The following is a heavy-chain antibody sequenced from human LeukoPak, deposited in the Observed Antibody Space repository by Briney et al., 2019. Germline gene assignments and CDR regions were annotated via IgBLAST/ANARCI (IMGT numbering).Heavy chain of an antibody. D-gene: IGHD2-21*02. J-gene: IGHJ5*02. CDR1: GFPFSSYG. Sequence: GRSLRLSRAASGFPFSSYGMNWVRQAPGKGLEWVSYISRGSSTIYYADSVKGRFTISRDNAKNSLYLQMNSLRDEDRAVYYCARVCGGDCYTWFDPWGQGTLVTVSS. V-gene: IGHV3-48*02. CDR3: ARVCGGDCYTWFDP. CDR2: ISRGSSTI.